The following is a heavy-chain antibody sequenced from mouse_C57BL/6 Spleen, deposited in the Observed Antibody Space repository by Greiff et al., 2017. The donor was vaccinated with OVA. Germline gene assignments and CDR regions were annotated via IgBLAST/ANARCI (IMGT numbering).Heavy chain of an antibody. CDR3: ARSDYGSSYAWFAY. CDR1: GYTFTSYW. Sequence: VKLQQPGAELVRPGSSVKLSCKASGYTFTSYWMHWVKQRPIQGLEWIGNIDPSDSETHYNQKFKDKATLTVDKSSSTAYMQLSSLTSEDSAVYYCARSDYGSSYAWFAYWGQGTLVTVSA. J-gene: IGHJ3*01. D-gene: IGHD1-1*01. CDR2: IDPSDSET. V-gene: IGHV1-52*01.